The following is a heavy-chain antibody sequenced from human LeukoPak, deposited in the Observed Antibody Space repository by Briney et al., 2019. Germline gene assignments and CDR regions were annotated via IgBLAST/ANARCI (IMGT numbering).Heavy chain of an antibody. CDR1: VDSISRHY. CDR2: IFYNRNT. J-gene: IGHJ6*03. CDR3: AYYSGSYYYYMDV. V-gene: IGHV4-59*03. Sequence: SETLSLTCTVSVDSISRHYWSWIRQPPGGGVEWIGHIFYNRNTYYNPSLNSRVTISIDTSKTQFSLKMSSVTAADTAVYYCAYYSGSYYYYMDVWGKGTTVTVSS. D-gene: IGHD1-26*01.